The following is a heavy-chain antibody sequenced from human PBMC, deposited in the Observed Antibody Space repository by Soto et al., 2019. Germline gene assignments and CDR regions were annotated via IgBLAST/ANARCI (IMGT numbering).Heavy chain of an antibody. CDR2: IYYNGNT. CDR3: TRANWYSEY. D-gene: IGHD2-21*02. Sequence: QVQLQESGPGLVKPSETLSLTCTVSGGSISNHYWIWIRQPPGKGLEWIGYIYYNGNTNYNPSLKSRVTMSVDTSKNQISLKLSSVTAADTAVSYCTRANWYSEYWGQGTLVTVSS. V-gene: IGHV4-59*11. CDR1: GGSISNHY. J-gene: IGHJ4*02.